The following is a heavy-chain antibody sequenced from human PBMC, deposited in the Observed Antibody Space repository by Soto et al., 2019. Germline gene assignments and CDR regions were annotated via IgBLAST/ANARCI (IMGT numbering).Heavy chain of an antibody. CDR1: GGTFSSYT. V-gene: IGHV1-69*02. CDR2: IIPILGIA. D-gene: IGHD2-8*01. CDR3: AAVPFLYTDGDYYFDS. J-gene: IGHJ4*02. Sequence: SVKVSCKASGGTFSSYTISWVRQAPGQGLEWMGRIIPILGIANYAQKFQGRVTITADKSTSTAYMELSSLRSEDTAVYYCAAVPFLYTDGDYYFDSWGQGTQVTVSS.